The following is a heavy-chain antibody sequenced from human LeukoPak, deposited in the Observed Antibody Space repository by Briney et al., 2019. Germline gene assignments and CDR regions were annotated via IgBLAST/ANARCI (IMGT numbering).Heavy chain of an antibody. CDR3: AKDDKYQLLLRVYYYYGMDV. J-gene: IGHJ6*02. CDR1: GFTFSSYA. D-gene: IGHD2-2*01. V-gene: IGHV3-23*01. Sequence: GGSLRLSCAASGFTFSSYAMSWVRQAPGKGLEWVSAISGSGGSTYYADSVKGRFTISRDNSKNTLYLQMNSLRAEDTAVYYCAKDDKYQLLLRVYYYYGMDVWGQGTTVTVSS. CDR2: ISGSGGST.